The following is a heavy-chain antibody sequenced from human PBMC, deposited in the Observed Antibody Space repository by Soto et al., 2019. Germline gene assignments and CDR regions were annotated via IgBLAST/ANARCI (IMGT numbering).Heavy chain of an antibody. Sequence: SETLSLTCTVSGGSISSYYWSWIRQPPGKGLEWIGYIYYSGSTNYNPSLKSRVTISVDTSKNQFSLKLSSVTAADTAVYYCARDHIGHGYSYGKGGYYYYGMDVWGQGTTVTVSS. V-gene: IGHV4-59*01. CDR3: ARDHIGHGYSYGKGGYYYYGMDV. CDR2: IYYSGST. CDR1: GGSISSYY. D-gene: IGHD5-18*01. J-gene: IGHJ6*02.